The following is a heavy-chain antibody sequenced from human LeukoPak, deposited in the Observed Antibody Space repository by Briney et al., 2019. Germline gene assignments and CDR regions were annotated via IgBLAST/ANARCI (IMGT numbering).Heavy chain of an antibody. Sequence: SVKVSCKASGGTFSSYAISWVRQAPGQGLEWMGGIIPIFGTANYAQKFQGRVTITTDESTSTAYMALRSLRSEDTAVYYCARGVVVATTDRNYYYYYMDVWGKGTTVTVSS. V-gene: IGHV1-69*05. J-gene: IGHJ6*03. CDR2: IIPIFGTA. CDR1: GGTFSSYA. D-gene: IGHD2-15*01. CDR3: ARGVVVATTDRNYYYYYMDV.